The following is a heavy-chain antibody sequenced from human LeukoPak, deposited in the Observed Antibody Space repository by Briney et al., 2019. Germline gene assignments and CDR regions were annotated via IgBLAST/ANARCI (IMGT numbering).Heavy chain of an antibody. D-gene: IGHD2-2*01. Sequence: QAGGSLRLSCAASGFTFSSYAMSWVRQAPGKGLERVSAISGSGGSTYYADSVKGRFTISRDNSKNTLYLQMNSLRAEDTAVYYCAKDYCSSTSCPNDYYYYGMDVWGQGITVTVSS. CDR1: GFTFSSYA. V-gene: IGHV3-23*01. CDR3: AKDYCSSTSCPNDYYYYGMDV. CDR2: ISGSGGST. J-gene: IGHJ6*02.